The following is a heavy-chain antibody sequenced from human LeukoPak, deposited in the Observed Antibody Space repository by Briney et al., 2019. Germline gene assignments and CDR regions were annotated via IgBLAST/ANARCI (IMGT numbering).Heavy chain of an antibody. CDR1: GYTFTGYY. D-gene: IGHD5-24*01. CDR2: INPNSGYT. CDR3: AREDGDDIFDY. Sequence: ASVKVSCKASGYTFTGYYMQWLRQAPGQGLEWMGWINPNSGYTYFAQKFQDRVSMTRDTSINTAYMELSRLTSDDSAVYFCAREDGDDIFDYWGPGTLVTVSS. J-gene: IGHJ4*02. V-gene: IGHV1-2*02.